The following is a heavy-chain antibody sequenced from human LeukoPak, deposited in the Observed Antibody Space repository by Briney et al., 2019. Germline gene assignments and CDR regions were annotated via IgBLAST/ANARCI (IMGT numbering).Heavy chain of an antibody. CDR1: GYSFTSYW. J-gene: IGHJ5*02. CDR3: ARQYDTNWFDP. Sequence: GESLKISCKGSGYSFTSYWIGWVRQMPGKGLEWMGIIYPSDSDTRYSPSFQGQVTISADKSISTAYLQWSSLKAPDTAMYYCARQYDTNWFDPWGQGTLVTVSS. CDR2: IYPSDSDT. V-gene: IGHV5-51*01. D-gene: IGHD3-9*01.